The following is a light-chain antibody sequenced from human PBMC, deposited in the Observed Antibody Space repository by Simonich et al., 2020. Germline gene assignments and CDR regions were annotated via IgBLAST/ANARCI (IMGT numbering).Light chain of an antibody. CDR2: AAS. CDR1: QGISNS. Sequence: DIQMTQSPSSLSASVGDRVTITCRASQGISNSLAWYQQKPGKAPKLLLYAASRLESGVPSRLSGRGSGTDYTLTISSLQPEDFATYYCQQYYSTPWTFGQGTKVEIK. CDR3: QQYYSTPWT. V-gene: IGKV1-NL1*01. J-gene: IGKJ1*01.